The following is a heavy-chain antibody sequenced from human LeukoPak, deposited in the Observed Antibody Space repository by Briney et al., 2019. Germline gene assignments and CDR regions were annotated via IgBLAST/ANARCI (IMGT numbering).Heavy chain of an antibody. J-gene: IGHJ4*02. V-gene: IGHV3-7*03. CDR3: AKEGRSLQTY. D-gene: IGHD5-24*01. CDR1: GFSFSNYW. CDR2: IKEDGTET. Sequence: PGGSLRLSCVGSGFSFSNYWMGWIRQAPGKGPEWVANIKEDGTETYYVDSVKGRFTISRDNAKNSLYLQMNSLRVEDTAVYYCAKEGRSLQTYWGQGTLVTVSS.